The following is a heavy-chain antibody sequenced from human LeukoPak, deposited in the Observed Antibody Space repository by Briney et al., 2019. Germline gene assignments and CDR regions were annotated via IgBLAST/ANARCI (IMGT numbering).Heavy chain of an antibody. V-gene: IGHV4-39*07. CDR3: AVVTAIEGWFDP. Sequence: SETLSLTCTVSGGSISSSSYYWGWIRQPPGKGLEWIGSIYYSGSTNYNPSLKSRVTISVDTSKNQFSLKLSSVTAADTAVYYCAVVTAIEGWFDPWGQGTLVTVSS. CDR1: GGSISSSSYY. D-gene: IGHD2-21*02. CDR2: IYYSGST. J-gene: IGHJ5*02.